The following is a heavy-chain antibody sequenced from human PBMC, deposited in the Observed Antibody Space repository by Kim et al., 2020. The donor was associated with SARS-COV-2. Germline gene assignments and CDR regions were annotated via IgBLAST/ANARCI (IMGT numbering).Heavy chain of an antibody. D-gene: IGHD1-1*01. CDR3: ARVPLYNWNDRVFDP. Sequence: ASVKVSCKASGYTFTSYAMHWVRQAPGQRLEWMGWINAGNGNTKYSQKFQGRVTITRDTSASTAYMELSSLRSEDTAVYYCARVPLYNWNDRVFDPWGQGTLVTVSS. V-gene: IGHV1-3*01. J-gene: IGHJ5*02. CDR2: INAGNGNT. CDR1: GYTFTSYA.